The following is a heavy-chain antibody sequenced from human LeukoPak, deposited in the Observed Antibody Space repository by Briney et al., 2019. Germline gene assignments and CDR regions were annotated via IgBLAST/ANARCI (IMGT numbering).Heavy chain of an antibody. Sequence: GGSLRLSCAASGFTFSSYAMSWVRQAPGKGLEWVSGISGSGGSTYYVDSVKGRFTISRDNSKNTLYLQMNSLRAEDTAVYYCAKGGYCTSITCYSDYWGQGALVTVSS. CDR3: AKGGYCTSITCYSDY. CDR2: ISGSGGST. D-gene: IGHD2-2*02. J-gene: IGHJ4*02. CDR1: GFTFSSYA. V-gene: IGHV3-23*01.